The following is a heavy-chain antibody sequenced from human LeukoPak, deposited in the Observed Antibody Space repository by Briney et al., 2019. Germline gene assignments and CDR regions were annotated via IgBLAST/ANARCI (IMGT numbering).Heavy chain of an antibody. J-gene: IGHJ6*02. V-gene: IGHV3-30*04. CDR1: GFTSISYA. CDR3: ARRLAPSGMDI. D-gene: IGHD3-3*02. CDR2: GSNK. Sequence: PGRPLRLSCAPPGFTSISYAIHWVRQAPAKGLEWVPDGSNKYYADSVKGRFTFSRDNSKNTLYLQMNSLRAEDTAVYYCARRLAPSGMDIWGQGTTVTVSS.